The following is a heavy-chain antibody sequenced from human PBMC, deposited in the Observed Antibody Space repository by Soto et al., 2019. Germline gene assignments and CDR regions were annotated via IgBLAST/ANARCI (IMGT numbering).Heavy chain of an antibody. CDR3: TTARWNDEAYFEY. D-gene: IGHD1-1*01. J-gene: IGHJ4*02. Sequence: PGWSLRLSCAASGFTFSNAWMSWVRQAPGKGLEWVGRIKSKTDGGTTDYAAPVKGRFTISRDDSKNTLYLQMNSLKTEDTAVYYCTTARWNDEAYFEYGGQGTLVIVS. CDR2: IKSKTDGGTT. V-gene: IGHV3-15*01. CDR1: GFTFSNAW.